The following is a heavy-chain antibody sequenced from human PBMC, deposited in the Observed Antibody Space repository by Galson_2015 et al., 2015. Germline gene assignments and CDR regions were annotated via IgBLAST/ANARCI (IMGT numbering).Heavy chain of an antibody. CDR3: AKSSADILTGYPLDY. J-gene: IGHJ4*02. CDR1: GFTSDDYA. Sequence: SLRLSCAASGFTSDDYAMHWVRQTPGKGLEWVSGITWKSDNIAYANAVKGRFTISRDNAKNFLYLQMNSLRAEDTALYYCAKSSADILTGYPLDYWGQGTLVTVSS. D-gene: IGHD3-9*01. CDR2: ITWKSDNI. V-gene: IGHV3-9*02.